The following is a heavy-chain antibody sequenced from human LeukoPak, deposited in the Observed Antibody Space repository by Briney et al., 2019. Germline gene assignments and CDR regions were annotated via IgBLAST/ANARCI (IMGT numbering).Heavy chain of an antibody. Sequence: GGPLRLFCAASGFTFRSYGMHGVRQAPGKGLEWVAVISYDGSNKYYADSVKGRFTISRDNSKNTLYLQMNSLRAEDTAVYYCATDKDTAMTFDYWGQGTLVTVSS. J-gene: IGHJ4*02. CDR1: GFTFRSYG. CDR3: ATDKDTAMTFDY. CDR2: ISYDGSNK. D-gene: IGHD5-18*01. V-gene: IGHV3-30*03.